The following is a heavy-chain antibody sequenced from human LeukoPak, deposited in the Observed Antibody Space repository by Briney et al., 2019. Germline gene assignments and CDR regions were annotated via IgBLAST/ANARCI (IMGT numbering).Heavy chain of an antibody. Sequence: SETLSLTCTVSGGSLNGHWWSWIRQPPGKGLEWVGCVYYNGNSISHPSLNGRVSISLDTTKNQFSLNLTSVTAADTAVYYCAGLHFASAEEFDPWGQGTLVTVSS. D-gene: IGHD6-25*01. CDR3: AGLHFASAEEFDP. CDR1: GGSLNGHW. CDR2: VYYNGNS. J-gene: IGHJ5*02. V-gene: IGHV4-59*08.